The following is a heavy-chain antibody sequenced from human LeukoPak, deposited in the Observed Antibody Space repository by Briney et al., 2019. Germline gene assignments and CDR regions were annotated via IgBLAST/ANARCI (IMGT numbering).Heavy chain of an antibody. Sequence: GGSLRLSCAASGFTFSSYGMHWVRQAPGTGLEWVGFIRNKANGGTADYAASVKGRFTISRDDSKTIAFLQMNSLKTEDTAVYYCSRAYSTGWLGINDYWGQGALVTVSS. V-gene: IGHV3-49*04. J-gene: IGHJ4*02. CDR2: IRNKANGGTA. CDR1: GFTFSSYG. D-gene: IGHD6-19*01. CDR3: SRAYSTGWLGINDY.